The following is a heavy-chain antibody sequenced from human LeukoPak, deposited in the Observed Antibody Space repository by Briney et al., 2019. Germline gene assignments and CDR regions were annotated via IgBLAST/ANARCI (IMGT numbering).Heavy chain of an antibody. D-gene: IGHD1-26*01. CDR1: GFTFDDYG. CDR3: ARGGSGSTHNWFDP. Sequence: GGSLRLSCAASGFTFDDYGMSWVRQAPGKGREWVSGINWNGGSTGYADSVKGRFTISRDNAKNSLYLQMNSLRAEDTALYYCARGGSGSTHNWFDPWGQGTLVTVSS. CDR2: INWNGGST. V-gene: IGHV3-20*04. J-gene: IGHJ5*02.